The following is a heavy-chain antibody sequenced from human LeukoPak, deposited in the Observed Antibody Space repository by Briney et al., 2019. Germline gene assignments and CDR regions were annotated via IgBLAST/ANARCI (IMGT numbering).Heavy chain of an antibody. CDR1: GYTFTGYY. CDR2: INPNSGGT. D-gene: IGHD2-21*01. J-gene: IGHJ3*02. CDR3: ARDRSVVVIAPDAFDI. Sequence: ASVKVSCKASGYTFTGYYMHWVRQAPGQGLEWMGWINPNSGGTNYAQKFQGRVTMTRDTSISTAYMELSRLRSDDTAVYCCARDRSVVVIAPDAFDIWGQGTMVTVSS. V-gene: IGHV1-2*02.